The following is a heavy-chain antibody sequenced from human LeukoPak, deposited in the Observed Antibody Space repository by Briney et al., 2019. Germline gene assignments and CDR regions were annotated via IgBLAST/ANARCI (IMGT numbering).Heavy chain of an antibody. CDR2: IYISGST. CDR3: ARGPASHILTGYHTSGAFDI. D-gene: IGHD3-9*01. J-gene: IGHJ3*02. CDR1: GGSITTYY. Sequence: SETLSLTCTVSGGSITTYYWSWIRQPAGKGLQWIGRIYISGSTNYNPSLKSRVTMSLDTSKNQFSLRLTSVTAADTALYYCARGPASHILTGYHTSGAFDIWGQGTIVTVSS. V-gene: IGHV4-4*07.